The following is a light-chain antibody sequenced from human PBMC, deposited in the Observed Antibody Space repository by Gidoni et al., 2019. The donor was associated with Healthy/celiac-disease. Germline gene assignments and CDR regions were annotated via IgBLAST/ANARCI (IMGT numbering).Light chain of an antibody. CDR2: AAS. Sequence: DIQMTQSPSSLSASVGDRVTITCRASQSISSYLNWYQQKPGKAPELLIYAASSLQSGVPSRFSGSGSGTDFTLTISSLQPEDFATYYCQQSYSTPLTFGGXTKVEI. V-gene: IGKV1-39*01. CDR1: QSISSY. J-gene: IGKJ4*01. CDR3: QQSYSTPLT.